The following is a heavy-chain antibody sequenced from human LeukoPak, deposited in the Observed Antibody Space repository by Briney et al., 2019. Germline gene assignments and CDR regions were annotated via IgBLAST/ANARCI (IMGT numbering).Heavy chain of an antibody. CDR2: IRYDGSNE. CDR3: ASNSSDRTGFDY. V-gene: IGHV3-30*02. CDR1: GFTFSGYG. D-gene: IGHD3-22*01. J-gene: IGHJ4*02. Sequence: GGSLRLSCAASGFTFSGYGIHWVRQAPGKGLEWVAFIRYDGSNEYFADSVKGRFTISSDNSKNTLYLQMSSLRAEDTAVYYCASNSSDRTGFDYWGEGTLVTVSS.